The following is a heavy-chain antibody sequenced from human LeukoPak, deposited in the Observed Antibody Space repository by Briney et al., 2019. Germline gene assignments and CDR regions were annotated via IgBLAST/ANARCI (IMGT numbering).Heavy chain of an antibody. D-gene: IGHD3-10*01. CDR2: IKLDGSEK. Sequence: GGSLRLSFAASGFPFSSYWMTWVRQAPGKGLEWVANIKLDGSEKYYLDSVKGRFTISRDNAKSSLYLQMNSLRAEDTAVYYCATEHYYGSGRLDPWGQGTLVTVSS. J-gene: IGHJ5*02. CDR1: GFPFSSYW. V-gene: IGHV3-7*03. CDR3: ATEHYYGSGRLDP.